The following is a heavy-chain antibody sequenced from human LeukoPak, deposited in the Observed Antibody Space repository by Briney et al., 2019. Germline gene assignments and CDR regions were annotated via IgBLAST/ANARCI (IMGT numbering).Heavy chain of an antibody. CDR2: ISYDGSNK. Sequence: PGRSLRLSCAASGFTFSSYGMHWVRQAPGKGLEWVAVISYDGSNKYYADSVKGRFTISRDNSKNTLYLQMNSLRAEDTAVYYCAKDWMASGLDYWGQGTLVTVSS. J-gene: IGHJ4*02. V-gene: IGHV3-30*18. CDR3: AKDWMASGLDY. D-gene: IGHD5-24*01. CDR1: GFTFSSYG.